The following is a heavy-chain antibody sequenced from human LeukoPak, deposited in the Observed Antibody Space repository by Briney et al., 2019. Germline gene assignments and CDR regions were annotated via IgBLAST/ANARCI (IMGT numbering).Heavy chain of an antibody. CDR2: IIPILGIA. CDR1: GGTFSSYA. CDR3: ARDRGVDDIVVVPAAN. J-gene: IGHJ4*02. D-gene: IGHD2-2*01. V-gene: IGHV1-69*04. Sequence: SVKVSCKASGGTFSSYAISWVRQAPGQGLEWMGRIIPILGIANYAQKFQGRVTITADKSTSTAYMELSSLRSEDTAVYYCARDRGVDDIVVVPAANWGQGTLVTVSS.